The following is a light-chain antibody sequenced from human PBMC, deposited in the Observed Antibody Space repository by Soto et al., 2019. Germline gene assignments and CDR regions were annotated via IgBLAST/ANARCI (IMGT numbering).Light chain of an antibody. CDR3: QQRSNWPPTWT. J-gene: IGKJ1*01. CDR1: QSVSSY. V-gene: IGKV3-11*01. CDR2: DAS. Sequence: EIVLTQSPVTLSLSPGERATLSCRASQSVSSYLAWYQQKPGQAPRLLIYDASNRATGIPARFSGSGSGTDFTLTISNLEPEDFAVYYCQQRSNWPPTWTFGQGTKVEI.